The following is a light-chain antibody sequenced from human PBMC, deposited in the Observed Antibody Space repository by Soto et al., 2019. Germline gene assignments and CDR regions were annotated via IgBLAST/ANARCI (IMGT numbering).Light chain of an antibody. J-gene: IGKJ4*01. CDR1: RSLSSDY. CDR2: HAS. CDR3: QQYGSSHT. Sequence: IVLMQSPDTLSLSPGERATLSCRASRSLSSDYLAWYQQKPGQAPRLLFYHASRRATGTPDRFSVGGSGTDFTLTISRLEPEDFAVYYCQQYGSSHTFGGGTKVDIK. V-gene: IGKV3-20*01.